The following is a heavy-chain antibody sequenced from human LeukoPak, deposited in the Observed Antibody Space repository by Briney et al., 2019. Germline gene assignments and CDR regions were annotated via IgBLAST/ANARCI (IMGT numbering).Heavy chain of an antibody. Sequence: ASVKVSCKASGYTFTSYGISWVRQAPGQGLEWMGWISAYNGNTNYAQKLQGRVTMTTDTSTSTAYMELSRLRSDDPAVYYCAREGGGVVVVPAANRANYYYMDVWGQGTMVTVSS. CDR1: GYTFTSYG. CDR3: AREGGGVVVVPAANRANYYYMDV. V-gene: IGHV1-18*01. D-gene: IGHD2-2*01. J-gene: IGHJ6*03. CDR2: ISAYNGNT.